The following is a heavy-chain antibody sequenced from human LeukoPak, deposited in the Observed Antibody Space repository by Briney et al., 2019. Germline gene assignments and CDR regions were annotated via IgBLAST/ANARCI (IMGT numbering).Heavy chain of an antibody. CDR1: GYSFTSYW. CDR2: IYPGDSDT. D-gene: IGHD3-10*01. J-gene: IGHJ4*02. V-gene: IGHV5-51*01. Sequence: GESLKISCKGSGYSFTSYWIGWVRQMPGKGLEWMGIIYPGDSDTRYSPSFQGQVTISADKSISTAYLQWSSLKASDTAMYCCASITMVRGVLHSFDYWGQGTLVTVSS. CDR3: ASITMVRGVLHSFDY.